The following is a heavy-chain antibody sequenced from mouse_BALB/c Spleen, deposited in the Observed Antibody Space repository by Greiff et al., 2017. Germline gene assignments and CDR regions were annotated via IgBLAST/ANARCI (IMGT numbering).Heavy chain of an antibody. CDR1: GYSITSGYY. J-gene: IGHJ1*01. CDR2: ISYDGSN. CDR3: ARRSWDGYFDV. V-gene: IGHV3-6*02. Sequence: EVKLVESGPGLVKPSQSLSLTCSVTGYSITSGYYWNWIRQFPGNKLEWMGYISYDGSNNYNPSLKNRISITRDTSKNQFFLKLNSVTTEDTATYYCARRSWDGYFDVWGAGTTVTVSS. D-gene: IGHD4-1*01.